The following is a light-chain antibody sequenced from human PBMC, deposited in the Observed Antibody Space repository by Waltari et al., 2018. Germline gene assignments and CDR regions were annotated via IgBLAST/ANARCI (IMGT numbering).Light chain of an antibody. Sequence: EVVMTQSPATLSVSPGERVTLSCRASQSVTTNLAWYQQKPGQAPRLLIYDTSTRDPGFPARFSGSGSETEFTLIISSLQSEDFAVYYCQQYNNWPLTFGQGTRVEIK. V-gene: IGKV3-15*01. CDR3: QQYNNWPLT. CDR1: QSVTTN. J-gene: IGKJ1*01. CDR2: DTS.